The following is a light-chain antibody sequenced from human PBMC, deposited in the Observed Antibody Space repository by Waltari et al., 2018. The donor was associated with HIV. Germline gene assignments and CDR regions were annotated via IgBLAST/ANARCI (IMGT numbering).Light chain of an antibody. Sequence: QSALTQPPSASGSPGQSVTISCTRTSSDVGSFKYVSWYQQHPGKAPKLMIYDVTKGPSGVPDLFSGSKSGNTASLTVSGLQAEDEADYYCSSYGGGNTVLFGGGTRLTVL. CDR1: SSDVGSFKY. J-gene: IGLJ3*02. V-gene: IGLV2-8*01. CDR2: DVT. CDR3: SSYGGGNTVL.